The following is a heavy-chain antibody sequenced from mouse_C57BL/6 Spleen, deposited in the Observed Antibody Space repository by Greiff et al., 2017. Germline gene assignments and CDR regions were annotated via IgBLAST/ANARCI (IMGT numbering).Heavy chain of an antibody. CDR1: GYTFTSYW. D-gene: IGHD3-2*02. J-gene: IGHJ2*01. Sequence: VQLQQPGAELVMPGASVKLSCKASGYTFTSYWMHWVKQRPGPGLEWIGEIDPSDSYTNYNQKFKGKSTLTVDKSSSTAYMQLSSLTSEDSAVYYCARGSAGSVGYFDYWGQGTTLTVSS. CDR2: IDPSDSYT. V-gene: IGHV1-69*01. CDR3: ARGSAGSVGYFDY.